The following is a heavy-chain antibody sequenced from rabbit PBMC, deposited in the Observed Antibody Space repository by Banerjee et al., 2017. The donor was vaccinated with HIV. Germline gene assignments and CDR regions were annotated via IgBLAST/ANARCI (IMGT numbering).Heavy chain of an antibody. J-gene: IGHJ4*01. CDR3: ASMLVILVMVMNL. Sequence: QEQLVESGGGLVQPEGSLTLTCTASGFDFSSSYHMCWVRQAPGKGLEYIGYISSGGTTYYASWVNDRFTISRDTNENTVSLKMTSLTAADTATYFCASMLVILVMVMNLWGPGTLVTVS. V-gene: IGHV1S43*01. CDR2: ISSGGTT. CDR1: GFDFSSSYH. D-gene: IGHD6-1*01.